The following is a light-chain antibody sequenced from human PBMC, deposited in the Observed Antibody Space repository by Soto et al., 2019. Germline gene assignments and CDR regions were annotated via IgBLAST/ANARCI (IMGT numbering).Light chain of an antibody. CDR1: QSISSY. Sequence: DIQMTQSPSSLSASVGDRVTITCRARQSISSYLNWYQQKPGKAPKLLIYAASSLQSGVPSRFSGSGSGTDFTLTISSLQPEDFATYYCQQSYNTLWTFGQGTKVEIK. J-gene: IGKJ1*01. CDR3: QQSYNTLWT. V-gene: IGKV1-39*01. CDR2: AAS.